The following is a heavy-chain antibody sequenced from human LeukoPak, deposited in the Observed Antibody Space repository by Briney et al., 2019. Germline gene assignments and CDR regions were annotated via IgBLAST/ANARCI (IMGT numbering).Heavy chain of an antibody. CDR2: ICGSGGNT. Sequence: GGSLRLSCAASGRTFSSYAMSWVRQPPGKGLEWVSCICGSGGNTYYAGSVKGRVTVSRDNSKNTLYLQMSCVSAEDTAVYYCARDLCSGRYCTYFDYWGQGTLVTVSS. CDR1: GRTFSSYA. D-gene: IGHD1-26*01. J-gene: IGHJ4*02. V-gene: IGHV3-23*01. CDR3: ARDLCSGRYCTYFDY.